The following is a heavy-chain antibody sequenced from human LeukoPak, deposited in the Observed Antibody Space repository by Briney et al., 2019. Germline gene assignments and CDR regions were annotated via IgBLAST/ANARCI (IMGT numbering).Heavy chain of an antibody. CDR2: IYYSGST. Sequence: SETLSLTCAVSGGSIGSGDYYWSWIRQHPGKGLEWIGYIYYSGSTYYNPSLKSRVTISVDTSKNQFSLKLSSVTAADTAVYYCARLYTSFRAFDIWGQGTMVTVSS. CDR1: GGSIGSGDYY. CDR3: ARLYTSFRAFDI. J-gene: IGHJ3*02. V-gene: IGHV4-31*11. D-gene: IGHD6-6*01.